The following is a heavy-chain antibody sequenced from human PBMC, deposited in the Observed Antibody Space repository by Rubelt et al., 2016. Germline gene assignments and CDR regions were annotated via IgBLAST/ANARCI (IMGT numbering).Heavy chain of an antibody. D-gene: IGHD3-22*01. J-gene: IGHJ4*02. V-gene: IGHV3-11*01. CDR2: ISSSSSTI. CDR3: AGGSMIVVVNFDY. Sequence: YISSSSSTIYYADSVKGRFTISRDNAKNSLYLQMNSLRAEDTAVYYRAGGSMIVVVNFDYWGQGTLVTVSS.